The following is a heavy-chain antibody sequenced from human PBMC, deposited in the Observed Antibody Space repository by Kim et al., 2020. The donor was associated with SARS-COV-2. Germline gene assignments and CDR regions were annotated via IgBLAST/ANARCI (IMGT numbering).Heavy chain of an antibody. V-gene: IGHV3-74*01. CDR1: GLTLSDYR. D-gene: IGHD2-15*01. Sequence: GGSLRLSCAASGLTLSDYRIYWVRQAPGKGLVWVSRFNSDGSITTYADSVKGRFTVSRDYADNSVYLQMNNLRVEDTAVYYCEVRATGGFVRWRQGTLVT. CDR3: EVRATGGFVR. J-gene: IGHJ4*02. CDR2: FNSDGSIT.